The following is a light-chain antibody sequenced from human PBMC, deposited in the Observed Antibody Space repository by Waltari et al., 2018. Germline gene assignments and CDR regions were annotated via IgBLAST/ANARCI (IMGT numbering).Light chain of an antibody. CDR3: QQGYRTPLT. J-gene: IGKJ4*01. Sequence: DIQMTLSPSSRSASVGDRVNIPCRASQNINIYLNWYQQRPGKAPKLLIYAASTLQSGAPSRFGGSGSGTDFTLTITSLQPEDFATYFCQQGYRTPLTFGGGTKVEIK. V-gene: IGKV1-39*01. CDR2: AAS. CDR1: QNINIY.